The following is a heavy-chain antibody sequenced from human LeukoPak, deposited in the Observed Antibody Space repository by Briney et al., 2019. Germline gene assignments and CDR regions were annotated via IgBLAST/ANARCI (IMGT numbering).Heavy chain of an antibody. CDR3: ARYPVWFGRPIGPDAFDI. Sequence: ASVKVSCKASGYTFTSYDINWVRQATGQGLEWMGWMNPNSGNTGYAQKFQGRVTMTRNTSISTAYMELSSLRSEDTAVYYCARYPVWFGRPIGPDAFDIWGQGTMVTVSS. CDR2: MNPNSGNT. CDR1: GYTFTSYD. D-gene: IGHD3-10*01. J-gene: IGHJ3*02. V-gene: IGHV1-8*01.